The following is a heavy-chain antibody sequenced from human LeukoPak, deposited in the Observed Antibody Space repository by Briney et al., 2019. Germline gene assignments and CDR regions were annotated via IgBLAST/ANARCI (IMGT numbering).Heavy chain of an antibody. Sequence: GGSLRLSCAVSGYSFNRHGMHWVRQAPGKGLEWVALIWFDGSIKHYADSVKGRFTISRDNSKNTLYLQMNSLRAEDTAVYYCAKDHLGCSSTSCYGLDYWGQGTLVTVSS. CDR1: GYSFNRHG. CDR2: IWFDGSIK. D-gene: IGHD2-2*01. V-gene: IGHV3-30*02. J-gene: IGHJ4*02. CDR3: AKDHLGCSSTSCYGLDY.